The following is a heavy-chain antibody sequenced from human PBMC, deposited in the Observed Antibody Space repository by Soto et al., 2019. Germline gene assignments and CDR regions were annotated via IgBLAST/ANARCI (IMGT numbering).Heavy chain of an antibody. CDR2: ISGYNGHT. J-gene: IGHJ6*02. D-gene: IGHD3-16*01. V-gene: IGHV1-18*01. CDR3: AREGEMPYYYYGLDV. CDR1: GYTFTSYA. Sequence: ASVKVSCTASGYTFTSYAMHWVRQAPGQGLEWMGWISGYNGHTKYAQKFQGRVTMTTDTSTSTVYMDLRSLRSDDTAVYYCAREGEMPYYYYGLDVWGQGTTVTVSS.